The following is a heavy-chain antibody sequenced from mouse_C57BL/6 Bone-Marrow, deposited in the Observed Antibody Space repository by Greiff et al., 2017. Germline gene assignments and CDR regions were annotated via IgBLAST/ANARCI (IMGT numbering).Heavy chain of an antibody. D-gene: IGHD1-1*01. J-gene: IGHJ1*03. CDR3: ARDALYYYGSSYRYFDV. Sequence: EVQLVESGGGLVQSGRSLRLSCATSGFTFSDFYMEWVRQAPGKGLEWIAASRNKANDYTTEYSASVKGRFIVSRDTSQSILYLQMNALRAEDTAIYYCARDALYYYGSSYRYFDVWGTGTTVTVSS. CDR1: GFTFSDFY. V-gene: IGHV7-1*01. CDR2: SRNKANDYTT.